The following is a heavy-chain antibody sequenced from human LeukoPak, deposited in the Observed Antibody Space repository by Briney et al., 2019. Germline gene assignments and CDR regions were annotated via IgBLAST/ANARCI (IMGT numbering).Heavy chain of an antibody. CDR3: ARRSAVAGTLDY. D-gene: IGHD6-19*01. Sequence: GGSLRLSCAASGFTFTTNWMTWVRQAPGKGLEWVATINQDGSEKYYVDSVKGRFTISRDNAKNTLYLQLSSLRAEDTAVYYCARRSAVAGTLDYWGQGTLVTVSS. J-gene: IGHJ4*02. CDR1: GFTFTTNW. V-gene: IGHV3-7*01. CDR2: INQDGSEK.